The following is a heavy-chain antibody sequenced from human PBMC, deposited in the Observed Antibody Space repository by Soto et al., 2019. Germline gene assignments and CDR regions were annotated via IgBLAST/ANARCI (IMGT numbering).Heavy chain of an antibody. CDR1: GFTFSSYS. D-gene: IGHD2-8*01. CDR3: ARDFALLMVYPRPGC. CDR2: ISSSSSYI. J-gene: IGHJ4*02. Sequence: RRLSCGASGFTFSSYSMNWVRQAPGKGLEWVSSISSSSSYIYSADSVKGRFTISRDNAKNSLYLQMNSLRAEDTAVYYCARDFALLMVYPRPGCWGQGTLVTVPS. V-gene: IGHV3-21*01.